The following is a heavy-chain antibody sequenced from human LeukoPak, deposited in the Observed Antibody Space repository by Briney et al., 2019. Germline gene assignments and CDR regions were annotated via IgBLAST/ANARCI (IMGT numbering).Heavy chain of an antibody. D-gene: IGHD2-8*01. Sequence: GGSLRLSCAASGFTFSSYWMSWVRQAPGKGLEWVANIKQDGSEKYYVDSVKGRFTISRDNSKNTLYLQMNSLRAEDTAVYYCARVGTSSLRDWFDPWGQGTLVTVSS. CDR2: IKQDGSEK. V-gene: IGHV3-7*01. CDR1: GFTFSSYW. CDR3: ARVGTSSLRDWFDP. J-gene: IGHJ5*02.